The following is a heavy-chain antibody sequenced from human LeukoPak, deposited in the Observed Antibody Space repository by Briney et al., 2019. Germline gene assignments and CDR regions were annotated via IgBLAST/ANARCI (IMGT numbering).Heavy chain of an antibody. CDR3: ARPFGSGTYYQFDL. J-gene: IGHJ4*02. CDR1: GFAFSTYW. CDR2: IKGDGSDK. V-gene: IGHV3-7*04. Sequence: QPGGSLRLSCAASGFAFSTYWMSWVRQAPGKGLEWVANIKGDGSDKYYLDSLKGRFTVSRDNAKNSLYLQVNSLRADDTAVYYCARPFGSGTYYQFDLWGQGTLVTVSS. D-gene: IGHD3-10*01.